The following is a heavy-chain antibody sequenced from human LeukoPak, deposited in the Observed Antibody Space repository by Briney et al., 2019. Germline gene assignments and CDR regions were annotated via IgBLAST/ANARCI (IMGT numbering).Heavy chain of an antibody. CDR1: GFTFSSYW. D-gene: IGHD2-21*01. J-gene: IGHJ4*02. Sequence: PGGSLRLSCAASGFTFSSYWMNWVRQAPGKGLEWVANIMEVGSEEYYADSVKGRFTISRDNAKNTRYLQMNSARAEDTAVYYCARDCSEEGILWWSSDYWGQGTLVTVSS. V-gene: IGHV3-7*01. CDR2: IMEVGSEE. CDR3: ARDCSEEGILWWSSDY.